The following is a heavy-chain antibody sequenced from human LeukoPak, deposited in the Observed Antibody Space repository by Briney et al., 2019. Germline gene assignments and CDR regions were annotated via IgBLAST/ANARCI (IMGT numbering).Heavy chain of an antibody. Sequence: ASVKVSCKASGYTFTSYGISWVRQAPGQGLEWMGWISAYNGNTNYAQKLQGRVTMTTDTSASTAYMELRSLRSDDTAVYYCARGIAAAGTNGGDYFDYWGQGTLVTVSS. V-gene: IGHV1-18*01. CDR2: ISAYNGNT. CDR1: GYTFTSYG. D-gene: IGHD6-13*01. CDR3: ARGIAAAGTNGGDYFDY. J-gene: IGHJ4*02.